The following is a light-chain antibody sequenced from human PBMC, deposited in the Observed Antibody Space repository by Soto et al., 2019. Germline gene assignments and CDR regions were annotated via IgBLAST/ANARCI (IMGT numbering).Light chain of an antibody. J-gene: IGKJ1*01. Sequence: EIVLTQSPATLSLSPGERATLSCRASQSVSSYLAWYQQKPGQAPRLLIYDASNRATGIPARFSGSGSGTDFTLTISSLESEDFAVFYCHQRSNWPQTFGQGTKVEI. CDR2: DAS. CDR1: QSVSSY. V-gene: IGKV3-11*01. CDR3: HQRSNWPQT.